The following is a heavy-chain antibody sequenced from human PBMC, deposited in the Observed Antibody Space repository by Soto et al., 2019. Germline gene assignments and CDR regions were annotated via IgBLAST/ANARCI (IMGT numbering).Heavy chain of an antibody. Sequence: GKGLEWVSSISSSSCYIYYADSVKGRFTISRDNAKNSLYLQMNSLRAEDTAVYYCARGLMIGSSRYFDYWGQGTLVTVSS. CDR3: ARGLMIGSSRYFDY. D-gene: IGHD3-16*01. V-gene: IGHV3-21*01. CDR2: ISSSSCYI. J-gene: IGHJ4*02.